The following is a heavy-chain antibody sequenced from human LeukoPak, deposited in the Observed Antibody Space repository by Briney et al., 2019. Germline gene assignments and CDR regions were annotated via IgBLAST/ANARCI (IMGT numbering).Heavy chain of an antibody. CDR3: ARSYSGSQAFDY. J-gene: IGHJ4*02. V-gene: IGHV3-30*03. CDR2: ISYDGSNK. CDR1: GFTFSSYG. D-gene: IGHD1-26*01. Sequence: GGSLRLSCAASGFTFSSYGMHWVRQAPGKGLEWVAVISYDGSNKYYADSVKGRFTISRDNAKNTLDLQMNSLRAEDTAVYYCARSYSGSQAFDYWGQGTLVTVSS.